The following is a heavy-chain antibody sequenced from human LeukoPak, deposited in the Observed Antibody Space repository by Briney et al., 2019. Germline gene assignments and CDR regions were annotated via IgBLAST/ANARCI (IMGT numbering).Heavy chain of an antibody. CDR3: AREEESQDWFDP. CDR2: IIPIFGTA. V-gene: IGHV1-69*13. CDR1: GGTFSSYA. J-gene: IGHJ5*02. Sequence: SVKVSCKASGGTFSSYAISWVRQAPGQGLEWMGGIIPIFGTANYAQKFQGRVTITADESTSTAYMELSSLRSEDMAVYYCAREEESQDWFDPWGQGTLVTVSS.